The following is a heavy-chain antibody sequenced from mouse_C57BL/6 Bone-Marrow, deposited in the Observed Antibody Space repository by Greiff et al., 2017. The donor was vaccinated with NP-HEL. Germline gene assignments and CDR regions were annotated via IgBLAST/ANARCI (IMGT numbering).Heavy chain of an antibody. J-gene: IGHJ3*01. Sequence: QVQLQQPGAELVKPGASVKLSCKASGYTFTSYWMHWVKQRPGQGLAWIGMIHPNSGSTNYNEKFKSKATLTVDKSSSTAYMQLSSRTSEDSAVYYCARRAYGFAYWGQGTLVTVSA. D-gene: IGHD3-3*01. CDR3: ARRAYGFAY. CDR1: GYTFTSYW. CDR2: IHPNSGST. V-gene: IGHV1-64*01.